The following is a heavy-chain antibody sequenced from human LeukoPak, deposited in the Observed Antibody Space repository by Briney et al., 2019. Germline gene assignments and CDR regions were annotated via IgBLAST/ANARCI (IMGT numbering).Heavy chain of an antibody. Sequence: PGGSLRLSCAASGFTFSNSDMNWVRQAPGKGLEWVSGVSWNGSRTHYADSVKGRFIISRDNSRNFLYQQMNSLRPEDMAVYYCVRNYGTYDYVWGSYRYRGYFDYWGQGTLVTVSS. J-gene: IGHJ4*02. CDR2: VSWNGSRT. CDR3: VRNYGTYDYVWGSYRYRGYFDY. CDR1: GFTFSNSD. V-gene: IGHV3-19*01. D-gene: IGHD3-16*02.